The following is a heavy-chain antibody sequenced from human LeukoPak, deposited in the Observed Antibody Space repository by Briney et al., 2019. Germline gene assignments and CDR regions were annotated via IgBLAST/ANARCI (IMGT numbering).Heavy chain of an antibody. CDR1: GFTFSSYE. D-gene: IGHD2-15*01. CDR2: ISTSSSYI. J-gene: IGHJ5*02. V-gene: IGHV3-21*01. Sequence: GGSLRLSCAASGFTFSSYEMNWVRRAPGKGLEWVSSISTSSSYIYYADSVRGRFTISGDNAKNSLYLQMNSLRAEDTAVYSCARGADGVSSNSRGWFDPWGQGTLVTVSS. CDR3: ARGADGVSSNSRGWFDP.